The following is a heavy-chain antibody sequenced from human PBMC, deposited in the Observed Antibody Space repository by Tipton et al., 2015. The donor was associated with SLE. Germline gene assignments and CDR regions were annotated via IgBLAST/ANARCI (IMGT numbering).Heavy chain of an antibody. CDR3: ASGQGVVTNAFHI. CDR2: IHHSGST. J-gene: IGHJ3*02. CDR1: GGSITSYF. Sequence: TLSLTCNVSGGSITSYFWTWIRQPPGKGLEWIGHIHHSGSTNYNPSLRRRVTISVDTSKNQFSLKLSSVTAADTAVYYCASGQGVVTNAFHIWGQGTTVTVSS. V-gene: IGHV4-4*09. D-gene: IGHD5-12*01.